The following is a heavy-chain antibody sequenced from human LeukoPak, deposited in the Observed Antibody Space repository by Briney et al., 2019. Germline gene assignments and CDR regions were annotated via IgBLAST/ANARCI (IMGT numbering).Heavy chain of an antibody. J-gene: IGHJ4*02. D-gene: IGHD3-16*01. Sequence: GASVKVSFKASGYTFPSYYFHWVRQAPGQGLEWMGIINPSGGSTSYAQRFQGRVTMTRDTSTSTVYMELSSLTSEDTAVFYCARGGGGLDYWGQGTLLTVSS. CDR3: ARGGGGLDY. CDR2: INPSGGST. V-gene: IGHV1-46*01. CDR1: GYTFPSYY.